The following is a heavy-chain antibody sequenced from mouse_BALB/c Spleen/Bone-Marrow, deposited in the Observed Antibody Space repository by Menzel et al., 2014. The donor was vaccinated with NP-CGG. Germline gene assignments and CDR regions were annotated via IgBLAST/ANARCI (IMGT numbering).Heavy chain of an antibody. J-gene: IGHJ4*01. D-gene: IGHD2-4*01. CDR2: IYPGDFNT. V-gene: IGHV1S56*01. CDR3: ARKSQRAYDSMNY. CDR1: GYTFTSFY. Sequence: VQLQQSGPELVKPGASVMISCKASGYTFTSFYIYWVRQRPGQGLEWIGWIYPGDFNTKYNEKFKGKATLTADKSSSTASMQLSSLTSEDSAVYFCARKSQRAYDSMNYWGQGTPVTVSS.